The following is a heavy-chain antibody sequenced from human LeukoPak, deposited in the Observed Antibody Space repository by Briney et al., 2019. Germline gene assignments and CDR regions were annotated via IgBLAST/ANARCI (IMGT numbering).Heavy chain of an antibody. CDR2: INHSGST. Sequence: SETLSLTCAVYGGSFSGYYWSWIRQPPGKGLEWIGGINHSGSTNYNPSLKSRVTISVDTSKNQFSLKLSSVTAADTAVYYCARVWGSYSSSWYRVDYWGQGTLVTVSS. D-gene: IGHD6-13*01. CDR1: GGSFSGYY. J-gene: IGHJ4*02. CDR3: ARVWGSYSSSWYRVDY. V-gene: IGHV4-34*01.